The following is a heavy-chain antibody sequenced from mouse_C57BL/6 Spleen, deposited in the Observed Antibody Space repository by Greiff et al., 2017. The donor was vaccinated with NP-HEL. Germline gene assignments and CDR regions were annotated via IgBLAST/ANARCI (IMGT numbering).Heavy chain of an antibody. CDR2: IYPRDGST. J-gene: IGHJ3*01. D-gene: IGHD2-4*01. CDR1: GYTFTDHT. V-gene: IGHV1-78*01. Sequence: VQLQQSDAELVKPGASVKISCKVSGYTFTDHTIHWMKQRPEQGLEWIGYIYPRDGSTKYNDKFKGKATLTADKSSSTAYMQLNSLTSEDSAVYFCARGDYDYDDWFAYWGQGTLVTVSA. CDR3: ARGDYDYDDWFAY.